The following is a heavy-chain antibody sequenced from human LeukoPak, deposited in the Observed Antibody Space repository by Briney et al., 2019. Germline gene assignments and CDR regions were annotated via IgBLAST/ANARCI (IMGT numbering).Heavy chain of an antibody. CDR1: VLTFLQYW. Sequence: GWALTLSCAASVLTFLQYWIHGVGQPPARGGVGVSRTNSDGSSRNYADSMKGRFTISRDNAKNTLDLQMNSLRAEDTAVYYCASASSHRIAAGGDYWGQGTLVTVSS. V-gene: IGHV3-74*01. D-gene: IGHD6-13*01. CDR3: ASASSHRIAAGGDY. CDR2: TNSDGSSR. J-gene: IGHJ4*02.